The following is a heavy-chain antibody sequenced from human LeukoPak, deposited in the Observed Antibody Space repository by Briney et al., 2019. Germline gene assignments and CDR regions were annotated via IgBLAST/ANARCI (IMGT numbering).Heavy chain of an antibody. Sequence: GGSLRLSCAASGFTFSRSWMHWVRQAPGKGLEWVASIKQDGSEKYYVDSVKGRFTISRDNAKNSLYLQMNSLRAEDTAMYYCAKNGDRGAYCSGGTCYPYYYYYMDVWGKGTTVTISS. V-gene: IGHV3-7*01. J-gene: IGHJ6*03. CDR1: GFTFSRSW. D-gene: IGHD2-15*01. CDR2: IKQDGSEK. CDR3: AKNGDRGAYCSGGTCYPYYYYYMDV.